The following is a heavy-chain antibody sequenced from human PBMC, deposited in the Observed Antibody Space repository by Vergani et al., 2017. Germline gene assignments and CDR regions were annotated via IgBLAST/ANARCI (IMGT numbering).Heavy chain of an antibody. Sequence: QVQLVQSGAEVKKPGASVTVSCKASGYTFTSYDINWVRQATGQGLEWMGWMNPNSGNTGYAQKFQGRVTMTRNTSISTAYMELSSLRSEDTAVYYCARGGPTRVVIIRYCYYYYMDVWGKGTTVTVSS. CDR2: MNPNSGNT. CDR3: ARGGPTRVVIIRYCYYYYMDV. J-gene: IGHJ6*03. V-gene: IGHV1-8*01. D-gene: IGHD3-3*01. CDR1: GYTFTSYD.